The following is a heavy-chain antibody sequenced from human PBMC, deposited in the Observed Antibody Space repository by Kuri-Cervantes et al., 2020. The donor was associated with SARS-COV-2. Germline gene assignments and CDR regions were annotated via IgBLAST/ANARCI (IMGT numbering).Heavy chain of an antibody. V-gene: IGHV1-3*01. CDR1: GYTFTSYA. Sequence: ASVKVSCKASGYTFTSYAMHWVRQAPGQRLEWMGWSNAGNGNTKYSQEFQGRVTLTADKSTNTAYMELSSLRSEDTAVYYCARPYCSITTCYDGTFDSWGQGTLVTVSS. J-gene: IGHJ4*02. D-gene: IGHD2-2*01. CDR3: ARPYCSITTCYDGTFDS. CDR2: SNAGNGNT.